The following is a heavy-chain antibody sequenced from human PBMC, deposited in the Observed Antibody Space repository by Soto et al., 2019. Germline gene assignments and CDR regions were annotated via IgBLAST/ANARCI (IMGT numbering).Heavy chain of an antibody. CDR3: ASDHINGWKFDY. V-gene: IGHV3-7*01. CDR2: IKQDGSEN. D-gene: IGHD6-19*01. Sequence: EVQLVESGGGLVQPGGSLRLSCAASGFTFSNYWMSWVRQAPGKGLEWVANIKQDGSENYYVDSVKGRITTSRDNTKNSFYLQMNRLRAEDTAVYYCASDHINGWKFDYWGRGTLVTVSS. J-gene: IGHJ4*02. CDR1: GFTFSNYW.